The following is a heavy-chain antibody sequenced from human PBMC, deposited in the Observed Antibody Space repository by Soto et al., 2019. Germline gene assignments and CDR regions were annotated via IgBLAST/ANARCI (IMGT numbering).Heavy chain of an antibody. CDR2: IYNDGSYT. D-gene: IGHD3-10*01. Sequence: WWCLRLSCAASGFIFKMYWMHWVRQTPGKGLVWISRIYNDGSYTDYADSVKGRFTISRDNVNDTLYLQMNNLRAEDSGLYYCTRGPRPISTGTGAYWGQGTQVTVSS. CDR3: TRGPRPISTGTGAY. CDR1: GFIFKMYW. J-gene: IGHJ4*02. V-gene: IGHV3-74*01.